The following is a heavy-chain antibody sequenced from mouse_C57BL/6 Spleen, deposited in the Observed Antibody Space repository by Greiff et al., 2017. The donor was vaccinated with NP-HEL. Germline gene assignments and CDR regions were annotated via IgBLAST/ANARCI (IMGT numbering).Heavy chain of an antibody. CDR1: GYSITSGYY. V-gene: IGHV3-6*01. CDR3: ARAMITRAWFAY. Sequence: EVQLQESGPGLVKPSQSLSLTCSVTGYSITSGYYWNWIRQFPGNKLEWMGYISYDGSNNYNPSLKNRISITRDTSKNQFFLKLNSVTTEDTATYYCARAMITRAWFAYWGQGTLVTVSA. CDR2: ISYDGSN. J-gene: IGHJ3*01. D-gene: IGHD2-4*01.